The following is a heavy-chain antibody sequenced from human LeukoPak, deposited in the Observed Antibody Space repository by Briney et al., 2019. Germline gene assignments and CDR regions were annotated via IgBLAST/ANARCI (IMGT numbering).Heavy chain of an antibody. D-gene: IGHD5-18*01. V-gene: IGHV3-48*02. J-gene: IGHJ4*02. CDR3: VSSAMATHAFDY. CDR1: GFTFSSYS. Sequence: GGSLRLSCAASGFTFSSYSMNWVRQAPGKGPEWVSYISSSSSTIYYADSVKGRFTISRDNAKNSLYLQMNSLRDEDTAVYYCVSSAMATHAFDYWGQGTLVTVSS. CDR2: ISSSSSTI.